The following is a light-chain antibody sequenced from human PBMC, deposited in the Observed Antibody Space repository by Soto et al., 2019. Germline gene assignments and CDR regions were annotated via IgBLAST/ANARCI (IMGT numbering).Light chain of an antibody. V-gene: IGLV3-21*02. Sequence: SYELTQPPSVSVAPGQTARMTCGGNNIGGKSVHWYQQRPGQAPALVVYDDTDRPSGIHERFSGSNSGNTATLTISRVEAGDEADYYCQVWDSGSDYVFGTGTKVTVL. CDR1: NIGGKS. CDR3: QVWDSGSDYV. J-gene: IGLJ1*01. CDR2: DDT.